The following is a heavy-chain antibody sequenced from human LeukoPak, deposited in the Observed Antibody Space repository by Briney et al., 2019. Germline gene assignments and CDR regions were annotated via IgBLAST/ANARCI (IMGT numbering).Heavy chain of an antibody. CDR1: NGSISSSRYY. J-gene: IGHJ3*02. D-gene: IGHD2-2*01. CDR2: IYYSGST. CDR3: ARNCSRTSCSGAFDI. V-gene: IGHV4-39*01. Sequence: SETLSLTCTVSNGSISSSRYYWAWIRQPPGKGLEWIGSIYYSGSTHYNPSQKSRVTISVDTSKNQFFLRLSSGTAADTAVYYCARNCSRTSCSGAFDIWGRGTTVTVSS.